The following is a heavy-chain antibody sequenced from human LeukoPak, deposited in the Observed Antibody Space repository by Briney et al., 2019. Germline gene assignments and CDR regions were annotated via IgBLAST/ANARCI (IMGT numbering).Heavy chain of an antibody. CDR1: GFTFSSYA. CDR2: ISGSGGST. Sequence: PGGSLRLSCAASGFTFSSYAMSWVRQAPGKGLEWVSAISGSGGSTYYADSVKGRFTISRDNSKNTLYLQMNSLRAEDTAVYYCEKGYNCSSTSCLYYYMDVWGKGTTVTVSS. D-gene: IGHD2-2*01. CDR3: EKGYNCSSTSCLYYYMDV. V-gene: IGHV3-23*01. J-gene: IGHJ6*03.